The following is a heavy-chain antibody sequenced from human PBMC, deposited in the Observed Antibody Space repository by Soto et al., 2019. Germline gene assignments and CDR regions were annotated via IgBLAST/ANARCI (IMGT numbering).Heavy chain of an antibody. Sequence: QVQLVESGGGVVQPGRSLRLSCAASGFTFSSYGMHWVRQAPGKGLEWVAVIWYDGSNKYYADSVKGRFTISRDNSKKTLYLQMNSLRAEDTAVYYCAREGLDDDYRDYGSLLGYFDLWGRGTLVTVSS. CDR2: IWYDGSNK. CDR1: GFTFSSYG. V-gene: IGHV3-33*01. J-gene: IGHJ2*01. CDR3: AREGLDDDYRDYGSLLGYFDL. D-gene: IGHD4-17*01.